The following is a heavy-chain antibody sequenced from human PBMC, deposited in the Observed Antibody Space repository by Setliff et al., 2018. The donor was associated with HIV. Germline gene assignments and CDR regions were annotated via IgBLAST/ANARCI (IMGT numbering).Heavy chain of an antibody. J-gene: IGHJ4*02. CDR1: GGSIRSHY. CDR2: VYYRAKTGATT. D-gene: IGHD3-3*01. CDR3: ARDVAPPLAGDVWSGNGL. V-gene: IGHV4-59*11. Sequence: LSLTCSVSGGSIRSHYWSWIRQAPGKGLQWIGNVYYRAKTGATTDHNPSLRSRISISLDVSKNQLSLRLRSVTAAGTAIYYCARDVAPPLAGDVWSGNGLWGQGTQVTVSS.